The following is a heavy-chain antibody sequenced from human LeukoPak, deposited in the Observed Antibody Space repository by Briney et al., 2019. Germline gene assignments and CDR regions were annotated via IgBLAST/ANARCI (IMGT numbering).Heavy chain of an antibody. D-gene: IGHD2-15*01. CDR1: GFTFSSFG. CDR3: AKNGDRGAYCSGGSCYPYYYYNMDV. CDR2: ISPTGGTA. J-gene: IGHJ6*03. Sequence: GSLRLSCAASGFTFSSFGMSWVRQAPGKGLEWVSAISPTGGTAYYADSVKGRFTISRDNSKNTLYLQMNSLRAEDTAIYYCAKNGDRGAYCSGGSCYPYYYYNMDVWGKGTTVTISS. V-gene: IGHV3-23*01.